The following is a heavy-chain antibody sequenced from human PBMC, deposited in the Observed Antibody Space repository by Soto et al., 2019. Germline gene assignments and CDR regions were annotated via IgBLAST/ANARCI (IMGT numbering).Heavy chain of an antibody. Sequence: ASVKVSCKASGYTFNSYGISWVRQAPGQGLEWMGWIRVKNGNTNYAQNFQGRFTMTTDTSTSTAYMELRSLRSDDTAVYYCARGPTVGDIRGQGTMVTVSS. V-gene: IGHV1-18*01. CDR1: GYTFNSYG. J-gene: IGHJ3*02. CDR3: ARGPTVGDI. CDR2: IRVKNGNT. D-gene: IGHD2-21*02.